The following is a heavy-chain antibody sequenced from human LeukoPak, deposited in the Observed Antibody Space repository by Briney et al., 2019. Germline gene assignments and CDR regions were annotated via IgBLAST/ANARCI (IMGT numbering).Heavy chain of an antibody. CDR2: IIPILGIA. Sequence: SVKVSCKASGGTFSSYAISWVRQAPGQGLEWMGRIIPILGIANYAQKFQGRVTITTDESTSTAYMELSSLRSEDTAVYYCARALGGTSWGYYYYYYMDVWGKGTTVTVSS. CDR1: GGTFSSYA. J-gene: IGHJ6*03. V-gene: IGHV1-69*04. D-gene: IGHD2-2*01. CDR3: ARALGGTSWGYYYYYYMDV.